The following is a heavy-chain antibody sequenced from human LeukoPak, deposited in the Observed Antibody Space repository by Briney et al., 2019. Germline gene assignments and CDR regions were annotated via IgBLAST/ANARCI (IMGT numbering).Heavy chain of an antibody. CDR3: ARGQGTYYMGGQIDC. CDR2: TSSSGSTI. V-gene: IGHV3-48*03. Sequence: GGSLRLSCAASGFTFSSYDMNWVRQAPGKGLEWVSHTSSSGSTIYYADSVKGRFTMSRDNAKNSLYLQMNNLRAEDTAVYYCARGQGTYYMGGQIDCWGQGTLVTVSS. D-gene: IGHD3-10*01. CDR1: GFTFSSYD. J-gene: IGHJ4*02.